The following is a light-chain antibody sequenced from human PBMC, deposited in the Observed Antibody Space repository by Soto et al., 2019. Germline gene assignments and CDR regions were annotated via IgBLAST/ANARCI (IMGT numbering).Light chain of an antibody. Sequence: IQMTQSPSSLSAFVGDRVTVTCRASQSINIYLNWYQQRPGKAPTLLIYGASSLQSGVASRFSGGGSRTDFTLTISSLQPEDFATYYCQQSFRSPYTLCQGTKLEIK. V-gene: IGKV1-39*01. CDR1: QSINIY. CDR3: QQSFRSPYT. CDR2: GAS. J-gene: IGKJ2*01.